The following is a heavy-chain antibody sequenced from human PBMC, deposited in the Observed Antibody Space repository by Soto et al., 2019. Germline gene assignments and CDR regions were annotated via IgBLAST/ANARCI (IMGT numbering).Heavy chain of an antibody. D-gene: IGHD1-20*01. J-gene: IGHJ6*03. CDR2: INHSGST. Sequence: SVTLSLTCAVYGGSFSGYYWSWIRQPPGKGLEWIGEINHSGSTNYNPSLKRRDTISLVTSKSQFSLKLSSVTAADTAVYYCARGLPPRITGTTYNYYYFVDDWGKGTTATVSS. V-gene: IGHV4-34*01. CDR1: GGSFSGYY. CDR3: ARGLPPRITGTTYNYYYFVDD.